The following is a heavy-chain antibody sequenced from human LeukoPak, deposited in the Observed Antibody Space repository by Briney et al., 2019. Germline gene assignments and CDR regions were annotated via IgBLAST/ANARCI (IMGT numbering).Heavy chain of an antibody. CDR1: GGSISSYY. Sequence: PSETLSLTCTVSGGSISSYYRSWIRQPPGKGLEWIAYISDIGSINYNPSLKSRVTMSVDTSKNQFSLKLSSVTAADTAVYYCARDVRPYCSSTSCYLTYYYYGMDVWGQGTTVTVSS. V-gene: IGHV4-59*12. J-gene: IGHJ6*02. CDR3: ARDVRPYCSSTSCYLTYYYYGMDV. D-gene: IGHD2-2*01. CDR2: ISDIGSI.